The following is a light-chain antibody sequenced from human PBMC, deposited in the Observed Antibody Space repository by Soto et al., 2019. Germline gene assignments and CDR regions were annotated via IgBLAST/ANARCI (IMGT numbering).Light chain of an antibody. CDR3: TSDTTNSTGGYV. V-gene: IGLV2-14*01. CDR2: EVK. Sequence: QSALTQPASVSGSPGQSITISGTGTSSDGGAYNSVAGYQQYPAKAPKLMIYEVKNRPSWVSTRFTGSRSGTTDSLTISGLQAENEADYYCTSDTTNSTGGYVFGTGTKLTVL. CDR1: SSDGGAYNS. J-gene: IGLJ1*01.